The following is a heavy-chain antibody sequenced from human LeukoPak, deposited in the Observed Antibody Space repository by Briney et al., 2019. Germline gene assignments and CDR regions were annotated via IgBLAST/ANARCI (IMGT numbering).Heavy chain of an antibody. CDR2: IKSKTDGETK. CDR1: GFTFSNAW. CDR3: TGDTSMAKGAFDI. Sequence: GGSLRLSCAASGFTFSNAWMSWVRQAPGKGLEWVGRIKSKTDGETKDYAATVKGRFTISRDDSKITLYLQMNSLKAEYTAVYYRTGDTSMAKGAFDICCQGTRVPVSA. J-gene: IGHJ3*02. V-gene: IGHV3-15*01. D-gene: IGHD5-18*01.